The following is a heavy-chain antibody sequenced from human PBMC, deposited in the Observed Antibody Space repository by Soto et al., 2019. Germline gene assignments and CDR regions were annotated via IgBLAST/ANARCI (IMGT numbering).Heavy chain of an antibody. CDR3: ARDSWGDYTFDY. Sequence: PSETLSLTCTVSGGSLSRYYWSWIRQPPGKGLEWIGYIYYSGSTNYNPSLKSRVTISVDTSKNQFSLKLSSVTAADTAVYYCARDSWGDYTFDYWGQGTLVTVSS. CDR1: GGSLSRYY. J-gene: IGHJ4*02. D-gene: IGHD4-17*01. CDR2: IYYSGST. V-gene: IGHV4-59*01.